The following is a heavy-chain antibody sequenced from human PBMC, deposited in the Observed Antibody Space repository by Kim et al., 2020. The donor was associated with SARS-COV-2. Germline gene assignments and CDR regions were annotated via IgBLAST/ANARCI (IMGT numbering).Heavy chain of an antibody. J-gene: IGHJ6*03. V-gene: IGHV4-34*01. CDR2: INHSEVT. Sequence: SETLSLTCALYHGSFTGYYWTWIRQSPGKGLEWIGEINHSEVTNYNPSLKSRVTISLDTSKKQLSLELSSVTAADTAVYFCARGVLGYYSFYYMDVWG. CDR3: ARGVLGYYSFYYMDV. CDR1: HGSFTGYY. D-gene: IGHD3-16*01.